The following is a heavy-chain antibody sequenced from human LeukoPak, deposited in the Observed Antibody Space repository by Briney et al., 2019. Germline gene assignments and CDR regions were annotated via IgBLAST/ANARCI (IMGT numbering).Heavy chain of an antibody. V-gene: IGHV1-8*03. CDR1: GYTFTSYD. J-gene: IGHJ4*02. Sequence: SVKVSCKASGYTFTSYDINWVRQATGQGLEWMGWMNPNSGNTGYAQKFQGRVTITRNTSISTAYMELSSLRSEDTAVYYCARGPRSSWYFDYWGQGTLVTVSS. CDR2: MNPNSGNT. CDR3: ARGPRSSWYFDY.